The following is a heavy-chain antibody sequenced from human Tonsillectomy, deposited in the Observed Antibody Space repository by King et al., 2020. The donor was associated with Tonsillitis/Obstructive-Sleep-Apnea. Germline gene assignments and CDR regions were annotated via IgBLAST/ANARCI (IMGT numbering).Heavy chain of an antibody. D-gene: IGHD3-22*01. Sequence: VQLVESGAEVKKPGESLKISCKGSGYSFTRYWIGWVRQMPGKGLEWMGIIYPGDSDTRYSPPFQGQVTISADKSISTAYLQWSRLKASDTAMYYCARSYYDSSAFLGYWGQGALVTVSS. J-gene: IGHJ4*02. V-gene: IGHV5-51*01. CDR3: ARSYYDSSAFLGY. CDR2: IYPGDSDT. CDR1: GYSFTRYW.